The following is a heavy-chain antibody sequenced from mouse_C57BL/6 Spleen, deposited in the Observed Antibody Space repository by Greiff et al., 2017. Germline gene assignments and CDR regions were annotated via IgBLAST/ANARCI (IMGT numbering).Heavy chain of an antibody. Sequence: QVQLQQSGAELVRPGTSVKVSCKASGYAFTNYLIEWVKQRPGQGLEWIGVINPGSGGTNYNEKFKGKATLTADKSSSTAYMQLSSLTSEDSAVYFCARRGDGLDYWGQGTTRTVSS. V-gene: IGHV1-54*01. CDR2: INPGSGGT. D-gene: IGHD2-3*01. CDR3: ARRGDGLDY. CDR1: GYAFTNYL. J-gene: IGHJ2*01.